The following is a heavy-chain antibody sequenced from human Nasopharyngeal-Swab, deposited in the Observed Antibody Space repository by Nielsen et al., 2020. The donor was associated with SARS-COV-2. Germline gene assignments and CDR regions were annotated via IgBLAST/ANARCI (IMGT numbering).Heavy chain of an antibody. J-gene: IGHJ4*02. V-gene: IGHV3-33*08. CDR2: IWYDGSNK. CDR3: ARDPGGFWSSYFDY. CDR1: GFTFSSYE. Sequence: GGSLRLSCAASGFTFSSYEMNWVRQAPGKGLEWVAVIWYDGSNKYYADSVKGRFTISRDNSKNTLYLLMNSLRAEDTAVYYCARDPGGFWSSYFDYWGQGTLVTVSS. D-gene: IGHD3-3*01.